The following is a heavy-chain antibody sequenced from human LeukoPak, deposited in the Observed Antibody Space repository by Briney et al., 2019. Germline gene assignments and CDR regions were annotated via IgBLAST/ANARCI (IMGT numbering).Heavy chain of an antibody. D-gene: IGHD2-2*01. J-gene: IGHJ4*02. Sequence: GGSLRLSCAASGFTFSKYWMLWVRQAPGKGLESVSRINTDGTVTTYADSVKGRFTVSRDNADNTMFLQMNSVRDEDTAVYYCASPPGYCSSTSCRIHSNYPSGWGQGTLVTVSS. CDR1: GFTFSKYW. CDR2: INTDGTVT. CDR3: ASPPGYCSSTSCRIHSNYPSG. V-gene: IGHV3-74*01.